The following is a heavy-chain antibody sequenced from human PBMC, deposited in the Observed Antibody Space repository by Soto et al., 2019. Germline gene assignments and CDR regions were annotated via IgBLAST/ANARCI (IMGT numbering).Heavy chain of an antibody. J-gene: IGHJ4*02. CDR3: ARMDGSGSYYILGPSYYFDY. CDR1: GFSLSNARMG. D-gene: IGHD3-10*01. Sequence: SGPTLVNPTETLTLTCTVSGFSLSNARMGVSWIRQPPGKALEWLAHIFSNDEKSYSTSLKSRLTISKDTSKSQVVLTMTNMDPVDTATYYCARMDGSGSYYILGPSYYFDYWGQGTLVTVSS. CDR2: IFSNDEK. V-gene: IGHV2-26*01.